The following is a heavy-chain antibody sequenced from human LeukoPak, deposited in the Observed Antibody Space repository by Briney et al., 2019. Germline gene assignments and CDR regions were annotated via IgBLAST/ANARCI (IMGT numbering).Heavy chain of an antibody. J-gene: IGHJ5*02. V-gene: IGHV3-11*01. CDR2: ISSSGSTI. Sequence: GGSLRLSCAASGFTFSDYYMSWIRQAPGKGLEWVSYISSSGSTIYYADSVKGRFTISRDNAKNSLYLQMNSLRAEDTAVYYCARDPDYGDYVWFDPWGQGTLVTVSS. CDR3: ARDPDYGDYVWFDP. D-gene: IGHD4-17*01. CDR1: GFTFSDYY.